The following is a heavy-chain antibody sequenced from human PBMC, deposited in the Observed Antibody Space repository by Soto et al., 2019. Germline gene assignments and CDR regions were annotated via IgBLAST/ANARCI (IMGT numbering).Heavy chain of an antibody. D-gene: IGHD3-9*01. V-gene: IGHV3-23*01. CDR2: ISGSGGST. J-gene: IGHJ4*02. CDR1: GFTFSSYG. Sequence: EVQLSESGGGLVQPGGSLRLSCAASGFTFSSYGMSWVRQAPGKGLEWVSAISGSGGSTYYADSVKGRFTISRDNSKNTLYLQMYGLRAEDTAVYYCAKDQKGDYVLRYFDWSYYFDYWGQETLVTVSS. CDR3: AKDQKGDYVLRYFDWSYYFDY.